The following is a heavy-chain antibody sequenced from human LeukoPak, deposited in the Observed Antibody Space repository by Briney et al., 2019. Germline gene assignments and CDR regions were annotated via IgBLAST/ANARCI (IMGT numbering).Heavy chain of an antibody. J-gene: IGHJ3*02. CDR2: IYYSGST. CDR3: ASDDSSGYYYADAFDI. V-gene: IGHV4-39*07. D-gene: IGHD3-22*01. CDR1: GGSISSSSYY. Sequence: PSETLSLTCTVSGGSISSSSYYWGWIRQPPGKGLEWIGSIYYSGSTYYNPSLKSRVTISVDTSKNQFSLKLSSVTAADTAVYYCASDDSSGYYYADAFDIWGQGTMVTVSS.